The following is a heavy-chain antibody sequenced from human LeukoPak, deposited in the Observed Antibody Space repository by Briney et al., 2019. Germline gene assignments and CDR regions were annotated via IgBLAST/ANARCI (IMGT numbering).Heavy chain of an antibody. D-gene: IGHD6-13*01. CDR1: GFTFSDHY. J-gene: IGHJ4*02. Sequence: PGGSLRLSCAASGFTFSDHYMDWVRQAPGKGLEWVGRSRNKANSYTTEYAASVKGRFTISRDDSKNSLYLEMNSLKTEDTAVYYCARDRIAAAGILDYWGQGTLVTVSS. CDR2: SRNKANSYTT. CDR3: ARDRIAAAGILDY. V-gene: IGHV3-72*01.